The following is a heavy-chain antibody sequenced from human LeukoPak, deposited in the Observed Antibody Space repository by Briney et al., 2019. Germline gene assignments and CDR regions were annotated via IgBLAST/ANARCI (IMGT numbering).Heavy chain of an antibody. CDR1: GGSISSGGYS. CDR3: ARASYSDYVVNY. V-gene: IGHV4-30-2*03. J-gene: IGHJ4*02. D-gene: IGHD4-11*01. Sequence: KTSQTLSLTCAVSGGSISSGGYSWSWIRQPPGKGLEWVGTFYHSGSTHYNPSLKSRVTISVDTSKNQFSLRLSSVTVADTAVYFCARASYSDYVVNYWGQGILVTVSS. CDR2: FYHSGST.